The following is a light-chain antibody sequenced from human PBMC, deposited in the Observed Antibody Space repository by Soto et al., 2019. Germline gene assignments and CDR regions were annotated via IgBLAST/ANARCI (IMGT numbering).Light chain of an antibody. CDR2: KAS. V-gene: IGKV1-5*03. J-gene: IGKJ4*01. CDR3: RQYNSYPLT. CDR1: QTINRW. Sequence: DIQMTQSPSTLSASVGDRVTLTCRASQTINRWVAWYQQRPGKAPKLLIHKASTLEGGVPARFSGSASGTEFALPISSLQPDDFATYYCRQYNSYPLTFGGGTKVELK.